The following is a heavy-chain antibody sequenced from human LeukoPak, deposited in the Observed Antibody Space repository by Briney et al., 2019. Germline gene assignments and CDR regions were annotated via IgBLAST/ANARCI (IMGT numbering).Heavy chain of an antibody. CDR1: GGYISSFNW. Sequence: SSGTLSLTCTVSGGYISSFNWWGWVRPTPGKGLGLMGEIYHRGTTNCNLSLRSSVTLPVHKYNNPLSLNLSSVTAADGSVYSCSTMVYYTRGYYTSFDYWGEGTLVTVSS. J-gene: IGHJ4*02. V-gene: IGHV4-4*02. D-gene: IGHD3-3*01. CDR3: STMVYYTRGYYTSFDY. CDR2: IYHRGTT.